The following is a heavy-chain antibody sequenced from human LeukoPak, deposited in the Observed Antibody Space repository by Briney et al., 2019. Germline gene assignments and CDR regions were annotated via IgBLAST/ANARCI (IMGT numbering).Heavy chain of an antibody. CDR1: GFTFDDYG. CDR2: INWNGGST. CDR3: ASGRTTVTTWGYYYYGMDV. Sequence: GGSLRLSCAASGFTFDDYGMSWVRQAPGKGLEWVSGINWNGGSTGYADSVKGRFTISRDNAKNTLYLQMNSLRAEDTAVYYCASGRTTVTTWGYYYYGMDVWGQGTTVTVSS. D-gene: IGHD4-17*01. J-gene: IGHJ6*02. V-gene: IGHV3-20*04.